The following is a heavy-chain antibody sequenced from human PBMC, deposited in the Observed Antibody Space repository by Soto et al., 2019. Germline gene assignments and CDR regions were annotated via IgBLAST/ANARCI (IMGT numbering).Heavy chain of an antibody. J-gene: IGHJ4*02. D-gene: IGHD6-25*01. CDR3: ARRKERSGPNYFDY. CDR1: GYTFTTYD. Sequence: QVQLVQSGAEVKKPGASVKVSCKASGYTFTTYDINWVRQAPGQGLEWMGWMNPYTGKAGYAQKFQGRVTMTRDNSISTAYMELSGLRSEDTAEYYCARRKERSGPNYFDYWGQGTLVTVSS. V-gene: IGHV1-8*01. CDR2: MNPYTGKA.